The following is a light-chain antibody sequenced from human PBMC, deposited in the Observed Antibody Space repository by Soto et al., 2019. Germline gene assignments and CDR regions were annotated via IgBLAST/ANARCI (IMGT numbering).Light chain of an antibody. CDR2: GHS. V-gene: IGLV1-40*01. Sequence: QSVLTQPPSVSGAPGQRVTISCTGSGSNIGAGYDVHWYQQLPGTAPKLLIYGHSNRPSGVPDRFSASKSGTSASLAITGLQAEDEADYYCQSHDSSLSGYVFGTGTKVTVL. CDR1: GSNIGAGYD. J-gene: IGLJ1*01. CDR3: QSHDSSLSGYV.